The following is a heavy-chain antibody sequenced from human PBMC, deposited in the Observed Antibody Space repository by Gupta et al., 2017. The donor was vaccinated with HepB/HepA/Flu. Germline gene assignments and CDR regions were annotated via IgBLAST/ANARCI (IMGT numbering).Heavy chain of an antibody. CDR1: EFTFRSYG. CDR3: AKDVSVTAADYYFDY. V-gene: IGHV3-30*18. J-gene: IGHJ4*02. CDR2: ISYDVGNK. D-gene: IGHD6-25*01. Sequence: QVQLVESGGDVVQPGRSLRLSCVASEFTFRSYGLPWVRQAPGKGLEWVAVISYDVGNKYYADSVKGRFTISRDNSRNTLYLQMNSLRAEDTAVYFCAKDVSVTAADYYFDYWGQGTPVTVSS.